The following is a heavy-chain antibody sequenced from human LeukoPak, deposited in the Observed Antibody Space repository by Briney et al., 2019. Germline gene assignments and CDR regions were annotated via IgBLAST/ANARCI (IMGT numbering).Heavy chain of an antibody. CDR1: GGSISSYY. CDR3: ARSEPYCSGGSCYSSYYYGMDV. J-gene: IGHJ6*02. D-gene: IGHD2-15*01. V-gene: IGHV4-4*07. CDR2: IYTSGST. Sequence: SETLSLTCTVSGGSISSYYWSWIRQPAGKGLEWIGRIYTSGSTNYNPSLKSRVTISVDTSKNQFSLKLSSVTAADTAVYYCARSEPYCSGGSCYSSYYYGMDVWGQGTTVTVSS.